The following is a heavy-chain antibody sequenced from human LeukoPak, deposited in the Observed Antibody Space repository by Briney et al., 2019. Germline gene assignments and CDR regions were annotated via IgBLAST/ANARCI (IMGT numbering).Heavy chain of an antibody. CDR2: INHSGST. Sequence: KPSETLSLTCAVYGGSFSGYYWSWIRQPPGKGLEWIGEINHSGSTNYNPSLKSRVTISVDTSKNQFSLKLSSVTAADTAVYYCARQSTVFGAVIIGELDYWGQGTLVTVSS. J-gene: IGHJ4*02. V-gene: IGHV4-34*01. CDR3: ARQSTVFGAVIIGELDY. D-gene: IGHD3-3*01. CDR1: GGSFSGYY.